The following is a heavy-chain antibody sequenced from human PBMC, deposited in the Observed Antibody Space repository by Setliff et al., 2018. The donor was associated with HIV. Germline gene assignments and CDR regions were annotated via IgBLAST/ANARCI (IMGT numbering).Heavy chain of an antibody. V-gene: IGHV4-34*10. Sequence: SETLSLTCAVYGGSFTNYFWSWIRQSPGKGLEWIGEINHSGRTKYNPSLKSRVTMSVDTSKNQFSLKLSSVTAADTAVYYCAAATTLLSPRAWGQGTLVTVSS. CDR3: AAATTLLSPRA. J-gene: IGHJ5*02. CDR2: INHSGRT. D-gene: IGHD2-15*01. CDR1: GGSFTNYF.